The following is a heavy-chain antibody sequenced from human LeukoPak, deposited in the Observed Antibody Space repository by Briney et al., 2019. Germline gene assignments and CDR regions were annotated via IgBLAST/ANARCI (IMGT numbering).Heavy chain of an antibody. J-gene: IGHJ6*03. Sequence: GRSLTLSCPPSALTLSNYAMSWVRQPPGKGLEWVSAISGSGGTPYYADSVKGRFSISRDTSRDTLYLQMNSLRAEDAAVYYCAKDGATYFYYYYMDVWGKGTTVTVSS. V-gene: IGHV3-23*01. D-gene: IGHD1-26*01. CDR2: ISGSGGTP. CDR1: ALTLSNYA. CDR3: AKDGATYFYYYYMDV.